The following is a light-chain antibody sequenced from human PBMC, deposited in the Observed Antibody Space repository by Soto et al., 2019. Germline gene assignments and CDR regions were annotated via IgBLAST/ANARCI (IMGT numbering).Light chain of an antibody. CDR1: QSISSN. V-gene: IGKV3-11*01. Sequence: EIVLTQSPATLSLSPGERATLSCRASQSISSNLAWYQQKPGQAPRLLIYDASNRATGIPARFSGSGSETDFTLTISSLEPEDVAVYYCQQNSNWPPITFGQGTRLEIK. CDR3: QQNSNWPPIT. CDR2: DAS. J-gene: IGKJ5*01.